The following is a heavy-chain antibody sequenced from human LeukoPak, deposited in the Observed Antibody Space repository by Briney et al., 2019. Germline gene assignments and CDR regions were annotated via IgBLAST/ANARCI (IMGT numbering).Heavy chain of an antibody. CDR1: GYTFTGYY. Sequence: GASVKVSCKASGYTFTGYYMHWVRQAPGQGLEWMGWINPNSGGTNYAQKFQGRVTMTRDTSISTAYMELSRLRSDDTAVYYCAREPHYDFWSGYYARGGYTFDYWGQGTLVTVSS. J-gene: IGHJ4*02. CDR3: AREPHYDFWSGYYARGGYTFDY. D-gene: IGHD3-3*01. V-gene: IGHV1-2*02. CDR2: INPNSGGT.